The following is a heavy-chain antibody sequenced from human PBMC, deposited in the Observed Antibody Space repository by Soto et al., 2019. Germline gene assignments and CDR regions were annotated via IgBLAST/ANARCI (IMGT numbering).Heavy chain of an antibody. V-gene: IGHV4-39*07. CDR1: GDSITSNSYF. CDR2: IYYSGST. J-gene: IGHJ4*02. CDR3: ARRYGGNFDY. Sequence: PSETLSLTCTVSGDSITSNSYFWAWIRHPPGKGLEWIGSIYYSGSTYHNPSLKSRVTISVDRSKNQFSLKLSSVTAADTAVYYCARRYGGNFDYWGQGTLVTVSS. D-gene: IGHD3-16*01.